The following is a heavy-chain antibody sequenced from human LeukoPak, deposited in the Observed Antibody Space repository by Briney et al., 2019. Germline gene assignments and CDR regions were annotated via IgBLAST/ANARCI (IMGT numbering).Heavy chain of an antibody. V-gene: IGHV1-2*02. D-gene: IGHD2-2*01. CDR3: ARGGEVCSSTSCYRGHEY. CDR1: GYSFTGYY. CDR2: INPDTGGT. J-gene: IGHJ4*02. Sequence: ASVKVSCKASGYSFTGYYMRWVRQAPGRGLEWMGWINPDTGGTSYAQRFQGRVTMTRDTSISTGYMELRRLTSDDTAVYYCARGGEVCSSTSCYRGHEYWGQGTLVTVSS.